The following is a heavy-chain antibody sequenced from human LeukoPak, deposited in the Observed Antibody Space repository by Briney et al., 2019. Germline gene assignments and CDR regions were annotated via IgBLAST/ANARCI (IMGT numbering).Heavy chain of an antibody. Sequence: SETLSLTCTVSGGSISSYYWSWIRQPPGKGLEWIGYTYYSGSTNYNPSLKSRVTISVDTSKNQFSLKLSSVTAADTAVYYCAIGASSWYYYYYGMDVWGQGTTVTVSS. J-gene: IGHJ6*02. CDR1: GGSISSYY. D-gene: IGHD6-13*01. V-gene: IGHV4-59*01. CDR3: AIGASSWYYYYYGMDV. CDR2: TYYSGST.